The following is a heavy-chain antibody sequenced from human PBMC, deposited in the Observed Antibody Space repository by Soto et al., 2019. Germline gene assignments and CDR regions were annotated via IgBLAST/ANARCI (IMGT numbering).Heavy chain of an antibody. CDR3: ARTLRGRKSAIFGVVKYYYYYGMDV. Sequence: SETLSLTCAVYGGSFSGYYWSWIRQPPGKGLEWIGEINHSGSTNYNPSLKSRVTISVDTSKNQFSLKLSSVTAADTAVYYCARTLRGRKSAIFGVVKYYYYYGMDVCGQGATVTVS. V-gene: IGHV4-34*01. J-gene: IGHJ6*02. D-gene: IGHD3-3*01. CDR2: INHSGST. CDR1: GGSFSGYY.